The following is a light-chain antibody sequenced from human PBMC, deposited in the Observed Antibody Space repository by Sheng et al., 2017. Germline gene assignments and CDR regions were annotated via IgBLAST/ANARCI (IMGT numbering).Light chain of an antibody. CDR1: QGISNS. J-gene: IGKJ1*01. CDR2: AAS. Sequence: DIQMTQSPSSLSAAVGDRITITCRASQGISNSLAWYQQRPGNAPKLLLYAASRLESGVPSRFSGSGSGTHYTLTISSLQPEDFATYYCQQYFSTPWTFGQGTKVEIK. CDR3: QQYFSTPWT. V-gene: IGKV1-NL1*01.